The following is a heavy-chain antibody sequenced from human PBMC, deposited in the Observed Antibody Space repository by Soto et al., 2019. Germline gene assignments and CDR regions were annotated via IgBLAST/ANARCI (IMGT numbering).Heavy chain of an antibody. CDR2: TYYRSKWYN. V-gene: IGHV6-1*01. CDR3: ASLAGSSGWFDY. Sequence: PSQTLSLTCAISGDSVSSNSAAWNWIRQSPSRGLEWLGGTYYRSKWYNDYAVSVKSRITINPDTSKNQFSLQLNSVTPEDTAVYYCASLAGSSGWFDYWGQGTLVTVSS. D-gene: IGHD6-19*01. CDR1: GDSVSSNSAA. J-gene: IGHJ5*01.